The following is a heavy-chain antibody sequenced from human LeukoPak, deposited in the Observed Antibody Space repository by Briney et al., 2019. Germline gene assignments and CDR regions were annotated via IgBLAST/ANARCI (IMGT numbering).Heavy chain of an antibody. Sequence: LSLTCAVYGGSFSGYYWSWIRQPPGKELEWVSSISSNGNYIYYADSVKGRFTISRDNAKNSLYLQMNTLRAKDTAVYYCASATKIDYWGQGTLVTVSS. CDR2: ISSNGNYI. D-gene: IGHD5-12*01. CDR1: GGSFSGYY. CDR3: ASATKIDY. V-gene: IGHV3-11*04. J-gene: IGHJ4*02.